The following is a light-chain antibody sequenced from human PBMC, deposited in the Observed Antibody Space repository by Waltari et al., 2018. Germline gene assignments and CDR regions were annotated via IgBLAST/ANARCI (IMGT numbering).Light chain of an antibody. J-gene: IGKJ4*01. CDR3: QQYNNWPPGLT. CDR1: QSVSSN. Sequence: EIVMTQSPATLSVSPGERATLSCRASQSVSSNVAWYQQKPGQAPRLLIYGASTRATGIPARFSGSGSGTEFTLTISSLQSEDFAVYYCQQYNNWPPGLTFGGGTKVEIK. CDR2: GAS. V-gene: IGKV3-15*01.